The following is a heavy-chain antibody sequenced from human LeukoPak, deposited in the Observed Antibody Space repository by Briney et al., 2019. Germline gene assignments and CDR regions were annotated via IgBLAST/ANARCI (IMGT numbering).Heavy chain of an antibody. J-gene: IGHJ3*02. CDR3: ARVIMTGTRSAFDI. V-gene: IGHV4-4*02. Sequence: SGTLSLTCGVSGGSISSGKWWSWVRQPPGKGQGRIGEISHSGSPNYNPSLKSRLTISVDLPKNQFSLDVRSVNAADTAVYYCARVIMTGTRSAFDIWREGRILTV. CDR1: GGSISSGKW. CDR2: ISHSGSP. D-gene: IGHD1-7*01.